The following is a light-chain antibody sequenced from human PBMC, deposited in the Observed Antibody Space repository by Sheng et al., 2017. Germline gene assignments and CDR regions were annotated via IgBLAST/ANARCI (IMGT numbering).Light chain of an antibody. J-gene: IGKJ5*01. Sequence: EIVLTQSPATLSLSPGQRATLSCRASRSVIRYLAWYQQKPGQAPRLLIYDATNRAAGVPARFSGSGSGTDFTLTISRLEPQDFAVYYCQQYASFPITFGQGTRLEIK. CDR2: DAT. CDR1: RSVIRY. V-gene: IGKV3-11*01. CDR3: QQYASFPIT.